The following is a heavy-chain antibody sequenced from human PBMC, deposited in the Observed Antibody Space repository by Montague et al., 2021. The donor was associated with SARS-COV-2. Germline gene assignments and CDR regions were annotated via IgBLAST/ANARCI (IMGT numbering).Heavy chain of an antibody. CDR3: AKGRYSAYVPDY. Sequence: SLRLSCAASGFPFNSYSMSWVRQSPGKGLEWVSVIYSGDRGTYYADAVKGRFTISRDNSKNTLYLQMHSLRAEDTAKYYCAKGRYSAYVPDYWGQGTQVTVSS. J-gene: IGHJ4*02. D-gene: IGHD5-18*01. CDR1: GFPFNSYS. V-gene: IGHV3-23*03. CDR2: IYSGDRGT.